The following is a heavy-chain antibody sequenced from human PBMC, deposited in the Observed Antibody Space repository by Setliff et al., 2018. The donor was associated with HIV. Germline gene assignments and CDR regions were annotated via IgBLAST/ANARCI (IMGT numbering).Heavy chain of an antibody. Sequence: SGPTLVNPTQTLTLTCAFSGFSLTTSAVGVGWIRQPPGKALEWLALIYWDDDRRYRSSLKSRLTITKDTSKNQVVLTMTNMDPVDTATYYCAHSLYCSSSNCSGLLFDYWGQGALVTVSS. CDR1: GFSLTTSAVG. D-gene: IGHD2-2*01. J-gene: IGHJ4*02. CDR2: IYWDDDR. V-gene: IGHV2-5*02. CDR3: AHSLYCSSSNCSGLLFDY.